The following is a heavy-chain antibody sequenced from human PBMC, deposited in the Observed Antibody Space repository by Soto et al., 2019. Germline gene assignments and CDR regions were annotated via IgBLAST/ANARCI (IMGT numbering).Heavy chain of an antibody. Sequence: GESLKISCKGSGYSFTSYWIGWVRQMPGKGLEWMGIIYPGDSDTRYSPSFQGQVTISADKSISTAYLQWSSLKASDTAMYYCARHGSVFWSGYPYFDYWGQGTLVTVSS. D-gene: IGHD3-3*01. CDR3: ARHGSVFWSGYPYFDY. V-gene: IGHV5-51*01. J-gene: IGHJ4*02. CDR1: GYSFTSYW. CDR2: IYPGDSDT.